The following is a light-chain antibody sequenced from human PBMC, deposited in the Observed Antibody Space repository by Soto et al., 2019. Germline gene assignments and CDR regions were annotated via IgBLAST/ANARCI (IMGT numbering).Light chain of an antibody. CDR2: DAS. CDR1: QSISRW. CDR3: QQYNSYSVYT. V-gene: IGKV1-5*01. J-gene: IGKJ2*01. Sequence: DIQMTQSPSTLSASLGDRVTITCRASQSISRWLAWYQQKPGKAPKLLIYDASSLESGVPSRFRGSGSGTELTLTLSTLQPDDFATYYCQQYNSYSVYTFGQGTKLEIK.